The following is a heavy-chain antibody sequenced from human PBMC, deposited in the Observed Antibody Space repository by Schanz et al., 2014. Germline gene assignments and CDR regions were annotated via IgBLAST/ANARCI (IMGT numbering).Heavy chain of an antibody. CDR2: IKSDGSST. CDR3: ARKMKLGVYGGKGHDSLDI. CDR1: GFNFSDYA. V-gene: IGHV3-74*02. D-gene: IGHD4-17*01. Sequence: EVHLLESGGGLVPPGGSLRLSCAASGFNFSDYAMTWVRQIPGKGLVWVSRIKSDGSSTSYADSVKGRFTISRDNAKNTLYLQMNSLRAEDTAVYYCARKMKLGVYGGKGHDSLDIWGQGTMVTVSS. J-gene: IGHJ3*02.